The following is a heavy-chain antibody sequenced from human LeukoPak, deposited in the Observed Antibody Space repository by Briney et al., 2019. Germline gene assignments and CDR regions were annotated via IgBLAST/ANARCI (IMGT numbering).Heavy chain of an antibody. Sequence: SETLSLTCTVSGESINTGGYYWSWIRQHPGKSLEWVGYIHYSGSTSYNPSLKTRATIAVDTSKTQFSLNLSSVTAADTAVYYCARAPGGYTYGYYFDYWGQGTPVTVSS. V-gene: IGHV4-31*03. J-gene: IGHJ4*02. CDR2: IHYSGST. CDR1: GESINTGGYY. D-gene: IGHD5-18*01. CDR3: ARAPGGYTYGYYFDY.